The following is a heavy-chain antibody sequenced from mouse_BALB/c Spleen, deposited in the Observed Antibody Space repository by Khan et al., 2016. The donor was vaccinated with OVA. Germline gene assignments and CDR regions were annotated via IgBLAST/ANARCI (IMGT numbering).Heavy chain of an antibody. V-gene: IGHV14-3*02. CDR2: IDPPNGNT. J-gene: IGHJ2*01. CDR3: ARMSRK. Sequence: VQLQQSGAELVKSGATVKLSCTASGLNIKDNYMHWLKQWPEQGLEWIGRIDPPNGNTKYDQKFQGKATITEDTSSKPAYLQISSLASEASAGYYCARMSRKWGQGTTLTVSS. CDR1: GLNIKDNY.